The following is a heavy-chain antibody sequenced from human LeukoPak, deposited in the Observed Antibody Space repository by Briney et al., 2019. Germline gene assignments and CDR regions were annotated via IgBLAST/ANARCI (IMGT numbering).Heavy chain of an antibody. CDR1: GFTFDDYS. D-gene: IGHD5-24*01. Sequence: GGSLRLSCAASGFTFDDYSIHWVRQAPGKGLEWVSGISWNSGSIVYVDSVKGRFAISRDNVRKSLYLQMNSLRIEDTALYYCAKDRGGGSQLGDAYDVWGQGTMVSVSS. CDR3: AKDRGGGSQLGDAYDV. J-gene: IGHJ3*01. V-gene: IGHV3-9*01. CDR2: ISWNSGSI.